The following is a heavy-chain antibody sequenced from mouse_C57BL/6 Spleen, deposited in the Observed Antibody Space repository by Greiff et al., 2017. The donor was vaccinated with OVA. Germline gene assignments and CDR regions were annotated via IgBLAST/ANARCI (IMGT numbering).Heavy chain of an antibody. CDR2: IYPGNGDT. CDR1: GYTFTSYN. Sequence: SGAELVRPGASVKMSCKASGYTFTSYNMHWVKQTPRQGLEWIGAIYPGNGDTSYNQKFKGKATLTVDKSSSTAYMQLSSLTSEDSAVYFCARSFYYGNYPYAMDYWGQGTSVTVSS. J-gene: IGHJ4*01. V-gene: IGHV1-12*01. CDR3: ARSFYYGNYPYAMDY. D-gene: IGHD2-1*01.